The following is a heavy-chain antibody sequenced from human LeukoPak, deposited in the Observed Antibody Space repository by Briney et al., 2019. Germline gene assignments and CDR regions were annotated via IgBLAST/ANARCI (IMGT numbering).Heavy chain of an antibody. CDR1: GFTFSSYG. CDR2: IRYDGSNK. Sequence: PGGSLRLSCAASGFTFSSYGMHWVRQAPGKGLEWVAFIRYDGSNKYYADSVKGRFTISRDNSKNTLYLQMNSLRAEDTVVYYCAKDGAYYDFWSGYPYNWFDPWGQGTLVTVSS. CDR3: AKDGAYYDFWSGYPYNWFDP. D-gene: IGHD3-3*01. V-gene: IGHV3-30*02. J-gene: IGHJ5*02.